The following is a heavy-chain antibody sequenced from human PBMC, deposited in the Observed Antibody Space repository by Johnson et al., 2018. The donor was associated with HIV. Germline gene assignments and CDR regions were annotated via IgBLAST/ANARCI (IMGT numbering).Heavy chain of an antibody. CDR1: GFSFDDYG. CDR2: INWNGGST. CDR3: AKTLSPVSPDAFDI. D-gene: IGHD3-10*01. Sequence: VQLVESGGGVVRPGGSLRLSCTASGFSFDDYGMNWVRQAPGKGLEWVSGINWNGGSTGYADSVKGRFTISRDNAKNSLYLQMNSLRAEDTAVYYCAKTLSPVSPDAFDIWGQGTMVTVSS. V-gene: IGHV3-20*04. J-gene: IGHJ3*02.